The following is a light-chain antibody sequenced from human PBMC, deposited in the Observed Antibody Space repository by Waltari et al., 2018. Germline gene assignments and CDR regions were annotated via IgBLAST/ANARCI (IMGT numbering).Light chain of an antibody. CDR3: QQRRNWPLT. CDR1: QSVDMY. Sequence: EIVLTQSPATLSLSPGERATLSCMASQSVDMYLAWYQQRPGQAPRLLIYDTSNRATDIPARFSGSGSGTDFTITISSLEPEDFAVYYCQQRRNWPLTFGGGTKVEIK. V-gene: IGKV3-11*01. CDR2: DTS. J-gene: IGKJ4*01.